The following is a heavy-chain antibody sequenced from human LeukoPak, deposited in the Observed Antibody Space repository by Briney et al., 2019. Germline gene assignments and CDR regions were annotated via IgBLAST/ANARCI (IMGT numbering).Heavy chain of an antibody. D-gene: IGHD1-26*01. CDR1: GYSFTNYW. V-gene: IGHV5-51*01. CDR2: IHPGDSET. CDR3: ARRLGATQPYFDY. Sequence: GESLKISCKGSGYSFTNYWIGWVRQMPETGLECMGIIHPGDSETRYSPSFQGQVTISADKSISTAYLQWSGLKASDTAMYYCARRLGATQPYFDYWGQGTLVAVSS. J-gene: IGHJ4*02.